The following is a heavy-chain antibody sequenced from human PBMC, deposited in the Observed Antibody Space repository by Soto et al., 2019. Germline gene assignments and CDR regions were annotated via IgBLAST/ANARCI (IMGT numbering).Heavy chain of an antibody. Sequence: GESLKISCKGSGYTFTDYWIGWVRQLPGKGLEWMGIIYPGDSDTRYSPSFQGHVTITVDKSTSTAYLQWNTLKASDTAMYYCARHGPRVYYDNSDYYYYGMDVWGQGTTVTV. CDR1: GYTFTDYW. J-gene: IGHJ6*02. CDR3: ARHGPRVYYDNSDYYYYGMDV. D-gene: IGHD3-22*01. V-gene: IGHV5-51*01. CDR2: IYPGDSDT.